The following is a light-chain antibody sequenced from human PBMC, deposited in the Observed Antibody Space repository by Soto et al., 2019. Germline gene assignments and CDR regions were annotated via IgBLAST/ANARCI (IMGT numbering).Light chain of an antibody. CDR3: SSYTTSSTLLYV. CDR1: SSDVGGYNS. J-gene: IGLJ1*01. V-gene: IGLV2-14*01. Sequence: QSALTQPASVSGSPGQSITISCTGTSSDVGGYNSVSWYQQHPGKAPKLMIYEVSNRPSGVSNRFSGSKSGNTASLTISWXXXXXXXXXXCSSYTTSSTLLYVFGTGTKVTVL. CDR2: EVS.